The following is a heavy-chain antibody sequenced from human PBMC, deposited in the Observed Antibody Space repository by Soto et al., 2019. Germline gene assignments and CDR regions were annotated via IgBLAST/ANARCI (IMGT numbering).Heavy chain of an antibody. CDR1: GFSFSNYV. CDR2: ISDSGGTS. CDR3: AKRPRALLTFDY. V-gene: IGHV3-23*01. Sequence: GGSLRLSCAASGFSFSNYVMSWVRQAPGEGLEWVSSISDSGGTSYYADSVKGRFTISRDNSKNTLYLQMNSLRAEDTAIYYCAKRPRALLTFDYWGQGTLVTVSS. D-gene: IGHD1-26*01. J-gene: IGHJ4*02.